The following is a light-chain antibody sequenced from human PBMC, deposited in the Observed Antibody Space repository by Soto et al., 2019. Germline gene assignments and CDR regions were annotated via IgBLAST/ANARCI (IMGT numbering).Light chain of an antibody. CDR1: QRVSSN. Sequence: EIVLTQSPATLSLSPGERATLSCRASQRVSSNLAWYQQKPGQAPRLLIYDASNRATGIPARFSGSGSGTDFTLTISSLEPEDFAVYYCQQRSEWPLTFGGGTKVEIK. J-gene: IGKJ4*01. CDR3: QQRSEWPLT. V-gene: IGKV3-11*01. CDR2: DAS.